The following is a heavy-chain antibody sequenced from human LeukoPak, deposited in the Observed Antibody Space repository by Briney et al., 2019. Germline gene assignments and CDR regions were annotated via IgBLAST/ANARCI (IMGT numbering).Heavy chain of an antibody. J-gene: IGHJ4*02. D-gene: IGHD6-13*01. CDR1: GFTFSDYY. CDR2: LSGSGGST. Sequence: GGSLRLSCAASGFTFSDYYMSWIRQAPGKGLEWVSSLSGSGGSTYHADSVKGRLTISRDNSKNTLYLQMNSLRAEDTAVYYCAKVDSGIVATGSPYFDYWGQGTLVTVSS. V-gene: IGHV3-23*01. CDR3: AKVDSGIVATGSPYFDY.